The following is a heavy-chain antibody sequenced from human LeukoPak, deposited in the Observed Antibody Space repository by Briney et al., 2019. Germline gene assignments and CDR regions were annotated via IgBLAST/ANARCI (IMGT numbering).Heavy chain of an antibody. D-gene: IGHD3-22*01. CDR1: GFTFRMYK. J-gene: IGHJ4*02. V-gene: IGHV3-48*03. Sequence: GGSLRLSSAASGFTFRMYKMNWVRPAPGKGLWWVSYISSSGSTIYYADSVRGGVTISRDKATNSQYLQMNRLRAEDTAVYYCGREGYYYDSSGCCSYYLDYWGQGTLVTVSS. CDR3: GREGYYYDSSGCCSYYLDY. CDR2: ISSSGSTI.